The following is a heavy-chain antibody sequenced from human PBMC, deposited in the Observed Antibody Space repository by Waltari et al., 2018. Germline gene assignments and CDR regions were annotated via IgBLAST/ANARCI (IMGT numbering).Heavy chain of an antibody. V-gene: IGHV5-10-1*03. CDR3: ARENYYDSSGFSVS. CDR1: GYTFSHYW. CDR2: IDPADSET. D-gene: IGHD3-22*01. J-gene: IGHJ5*02. Sequence: EVRLVQSGAEGKKPGESLKISCQASGYTFSHYWISWVRHLPGKGLEWMGQIDPADSETTSRPSFQCHVIISADKSSSTASLHWSSLKASDSATYYCARENYYDSSGFSVSWGQGTLVTVSS.